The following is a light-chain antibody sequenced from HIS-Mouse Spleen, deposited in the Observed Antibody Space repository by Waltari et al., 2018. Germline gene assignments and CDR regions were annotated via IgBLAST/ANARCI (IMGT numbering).Light chain of an antibody. J-gene: IGKJ3*01. CDR3: QQYDNLPPVIT. Sequence: DIQMTQSPSSLSASVGDRVTITCQASQDISNYFNWYQQKPGKAPKLLIYDASNLETGVPSRFSGSGSGTEFTFTISSLQPEDIATYYCQQYDNLPPVITFGPGTKVDIK. CDR2: DAS. CDR1: QDISNY. V-gene: IGKV1-33*01.